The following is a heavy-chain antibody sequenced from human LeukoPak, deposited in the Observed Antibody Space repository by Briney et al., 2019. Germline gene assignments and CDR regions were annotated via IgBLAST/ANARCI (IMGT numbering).Heavy chain of an antibody. J-gene: IGHJ4*02. CDR2: IKSDGGST. Sequence: PGGSLRLSCSASRFTFSSYGMHWVRQAPGKGLEYVSTIKSDGGSTYYADSVKGRFTISRDNSKNTLYLQMSSLRAEDTAMYYCASRRSPRRIFDYWGQGTLVTVSS. V-gene: IGHV3-64D*06. CDR3: ASRRSPRRIFDY. CDR1: RFTFSSYG. D-gene: IGHD1-14*01.